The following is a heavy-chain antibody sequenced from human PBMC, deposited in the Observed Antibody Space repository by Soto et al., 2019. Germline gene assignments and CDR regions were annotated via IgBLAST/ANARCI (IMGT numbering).Heavy chain of an antibody. CDR2: ISISGGNT. CDR1: GFSFSNYA. V-gene: IGHV3-23*01. J-gene: IGHJ4*02. Sequence: GGSLRLSCAASGFSFSNYAMSWVRQGPGKGLEWVSGISISGGNTYYADSVKGRFTISRDNSKNTLYLQMNNLRAEDTAVYYCAKDRYYYDSSGYYSELIDYWGQGTLVTVSS. CDR3: AKDRYYYDSSGYYSELIDY. D-gene: IGHD3-22*01.